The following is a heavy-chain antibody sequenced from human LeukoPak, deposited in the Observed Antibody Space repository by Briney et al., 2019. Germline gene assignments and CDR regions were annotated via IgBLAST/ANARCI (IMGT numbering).Heavy chain of an antibody. V-gene: IGHV3-73*01. J-gene: IGHJ3*02. Sequence: GVSLRLSCAASGFTFSGSAMHWVRQASGKGLEWVGRIRSKANSYATAYAASVKGRFTISRDDSKNTAYLQMNSLKTEDTAVYYCTRLMVQGVNAFDIWGQGTMVTVSS. CDR3: TRLMVQGVNAFDI. CDR1: GFTFSGSA. D-gene: IGHD3-10*01. CDR2: IRSKANSYAT.